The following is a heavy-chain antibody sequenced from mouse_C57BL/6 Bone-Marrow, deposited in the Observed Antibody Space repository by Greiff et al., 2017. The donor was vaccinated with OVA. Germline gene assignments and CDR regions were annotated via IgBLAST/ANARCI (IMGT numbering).Heavy chain of an antibody. D-gene: IGHD2-3*01. J-gene: IGHJ3*01. CDR3: ARGWQAWFAY. CDR1: GYSITSGYY. Sequence: EESGPGLVKPSQSLSLTCSVTGYSITSGYYWNWIRQFPGNKLEWMGYISYDGSNNYNPSLKNRISITRDTSKNQFFLKLNSVTTEDTATYYCARGWQAWFAYWGQGTLVTVSA. V-gene: IGHV3-6*01. CDR2: ISYDGSN.